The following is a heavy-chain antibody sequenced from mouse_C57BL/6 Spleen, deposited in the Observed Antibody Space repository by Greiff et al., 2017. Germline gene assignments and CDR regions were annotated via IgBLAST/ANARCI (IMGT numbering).Heavy chain of an antibody. J-gene: IGHJ2*01. CDR1: GFTFSDYG. CDR3: ARDYYGNLFDY. Sequence: EVKLMESGGGLVKPGGSLKLSCAASGFTFSDYGMHWVRQAPEKGLEWVAYISSGSSTIYYADTVKGRFTISRDNAKNTLFLQMTSLRSEDTAMYYCARDYYGNLFDYWGQGTTLTVSS. V-gene: IGHV5-17*01. D-gene: IGHD1-2*01. CDR2: ISSGSSTI.